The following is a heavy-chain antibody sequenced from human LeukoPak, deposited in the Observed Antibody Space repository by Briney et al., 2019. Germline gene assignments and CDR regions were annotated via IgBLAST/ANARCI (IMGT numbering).Heavy chain of an antibody. CDR3: ARAGDVQRGAHYMDV. CDR2: IYYSGST. J-gene: IGHJ6*03. CDR1: GGSISSSNYY. V-gene: IGHV4-39*07. D-gene: IGHD3-16*01. Sequence: SETLSLTCTVSGGSISSSNYYWGWIRQPPGKGLEWIGSIYYSGSTNYNPSLKSRVTISVDTSKNQFSLKLSSVTAADTAVYYCARAGDVQRGAHYMDVWGKGTTVTVSS.